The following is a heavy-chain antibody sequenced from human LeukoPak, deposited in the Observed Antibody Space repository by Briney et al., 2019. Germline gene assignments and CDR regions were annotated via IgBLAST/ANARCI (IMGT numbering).Heavy chain of an antibody. J-gene: IGHJ3*02. CDR3: ARDRGYCSGGSCYPDAFDI. Sequence: SETLSLTCAVSGGSISSGGYSWSWIRQPPGKGLEWIGYIYHSGSTYHNPSLKSRVTISVDRSKNQFSLKLSSVTAADTAVYYCARDRGYCSGGSCYPDAFDIWGQGTMVTVSS. D-gene: IGHD2-15*01. CDR2: IYHSGST. CDR1: GGSISSGGYS. V-gene: IGHV4-30-2*01.